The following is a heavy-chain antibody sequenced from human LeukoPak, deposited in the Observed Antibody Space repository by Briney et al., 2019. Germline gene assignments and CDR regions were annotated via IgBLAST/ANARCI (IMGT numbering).Heavy chain of an antibody. CDR1: GFTFSSYA. V-gene: IGHV3-23*01. D-gene: IGHD3-16*02. CDR2: ISGSGGST. CDR3: TTDTLDYDYVWGSYRYFDY. J-gene: IGHJ4*02. Sequence: PGGSLRLSCAASGFTFSSYAMSWVRQAPGKGLEWVSAISGSGGSTYYADSVKGRFTISRDNSKNTLYLQMNSLRAEDTAVYYCTTDTLDYDYVWGSYRYFDYWGQGTLVTVSS.